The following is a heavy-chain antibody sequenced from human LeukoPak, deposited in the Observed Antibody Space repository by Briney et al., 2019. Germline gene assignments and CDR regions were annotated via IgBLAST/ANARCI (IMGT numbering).Heavy chain of an antibody. J-gene: IGHJ4*02. CDR3: ARMPSITRGYFDY. D-gene: IGHD3-10*01. CDR1: GGSISSSSHY. V-gene: IGHV4-39*01. CDR2: IYYSGST. Sequence: PSETLSLTCTVSGGSISSSSHYWGWIRQPPGKGLEWIGSIYYSGSTYYNPSLKSRVTISVDTSKNQFSLKLSSVTAADTAVYYCARMPSITRGYFDYWGQGTLVTVSS.